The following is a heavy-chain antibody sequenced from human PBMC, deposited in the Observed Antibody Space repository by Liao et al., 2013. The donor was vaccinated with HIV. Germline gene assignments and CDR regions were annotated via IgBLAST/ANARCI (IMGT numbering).Heavy chain of an antibody. CDR2: IYTSGTT. Sequence: QVQLQESGPGLVKPSQTLSLTCTVSGGSISSGIYYWSWIRQPAGKGLEWIGRIYTSGTTKYNPSLKSRVTISVDTSKNQFSLKLRSVTAADTAVYYCAKDQGYGGEEAFDIWGQGTLVTVSS. CDR1: GGSISSGIYY. J-gene: IGHJ3*02. D-gene: IGHD4-23*01. V-gene: IGHV4-61*02. CDR3: AKDQGYGGEEAFDI.